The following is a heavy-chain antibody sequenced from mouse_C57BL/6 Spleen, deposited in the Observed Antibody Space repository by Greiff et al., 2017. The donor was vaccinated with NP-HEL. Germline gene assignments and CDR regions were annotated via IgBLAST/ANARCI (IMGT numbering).Heavy chain of an antibody. CDR1: GYAFSSSW. CDR2: IYPGDGDT. J-gene: IGHJ3*01. CDR3: ARDGSSQTWFAY. Sequence: QVQLQQSGPELVKPGASVKISCKASGYAFSSSWMNWVKQRPGKGLEWIGRIYPGDGDTNYNGKFKGKATLTADKSSSTAYMQLSSLTSEDSAVYFCARDGSSQTWFAYWGQGTLVTVSA. V-gene: IGHV1-82*01. D-gene: IGHD1-1*01.